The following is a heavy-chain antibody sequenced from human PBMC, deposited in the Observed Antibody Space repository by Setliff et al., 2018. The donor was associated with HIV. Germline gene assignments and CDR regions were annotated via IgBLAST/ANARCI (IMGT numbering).Heavy chain of an antibody. Sequence: GSLRLSCAASGFTFSTYGMHWVRQAPGMGLEWVAFIRYDGNNENYADSVKGRFTISRDNSKNTLYLQMNSLRAEDTAVYYCGKDRYDNYVWGSYHGPDFWGQGTLVTVSS. CDR2: IRYDGNNE. V-gene: IGHV3-30*02. D-gene: IGHD3-16*01. J-gene: IGHJ4*02. CDR3: GKDRYDNYVWGSYHGPDF. CDR1: GFTFSTYG.